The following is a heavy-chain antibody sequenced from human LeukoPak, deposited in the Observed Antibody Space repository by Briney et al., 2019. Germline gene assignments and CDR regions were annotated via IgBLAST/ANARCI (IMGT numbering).Heavy chain of an antibody. CDR3: ARVRIAARSYYYYMDV. CDR2: IYHSGST. V-gene: IGHV4-38-2*02. Sequence: PSETLSLTCTVSGGSISSYYWSWIRQPPGKGLEWIGSIYHSGSTYYNPSLKSRVTISVDTSKNQFSLKLSSVTAADTAVYYCARVRIAARSYYYYMDVWGKGTTVTVSS. D-gene: IGHD6-6*01. J-gene: IGHJ6*03. CDR1: GGSISSYY.